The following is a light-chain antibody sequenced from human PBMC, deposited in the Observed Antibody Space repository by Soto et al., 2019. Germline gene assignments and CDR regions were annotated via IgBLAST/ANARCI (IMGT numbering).Light chain of an antibody. CDR3: QRYGSDPRT. V-gene: IGKV4-1*01. CDR2: WAS. J-gene: IGKJ1*01. Sequence: DIVMTQSPDSLAVSLGERATINCKSSQNVLYSSNNRNYLAWYQHKAGQPPKLLISWASTRESGVPDRFSGNGSGSDCSLTIRGLQPEDVAVYYCQRYGSDPRTFGQGANVETK. CDR1: QNVLYSSNNRNY.